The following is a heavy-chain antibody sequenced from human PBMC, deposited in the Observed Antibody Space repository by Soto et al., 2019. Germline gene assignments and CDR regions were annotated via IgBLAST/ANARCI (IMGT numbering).Heavy chain of an antibody. D-gene: IGHD3-10*01. Sequence: QVQLQESGPGLVKTSETLSLTCSVSGDSISGGSYYWSWIRRPPGKGLEWLGYIYHSGSTNYNPSLESRVRLSLYTSKNQFSLYLRSVTAADTAVYYCARAVSFGESDSWGQGILVTVSS. CDR3: ARAVSFGESDS. CDR2: IYHSGST. V-gene: IGHV4-61*01. CDR1: GDSISGGSYY. J-gene: IGHJ4*02.